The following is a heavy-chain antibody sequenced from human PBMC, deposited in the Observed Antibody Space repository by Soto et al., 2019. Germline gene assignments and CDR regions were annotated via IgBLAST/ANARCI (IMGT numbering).Heavy chain of an antibody. CDR2: ISGSGGST. CDR3: AKVAKGMTTVTTDRNWFDP. Sequence: PGGSLRLSCAASGFTFSSYAMSWVRQAPGKGLEWVSAISGSGGSTYYADSVKGRFTISRDNSKNTLYLQMNSLRAEDTAVYYCAKVAKGMTTVTTDRNWFDPWGQGTLVTVSS. D-gene: IGHD4-4*01. CDR1: GFTFSSYA. J-gene: IGHJ5*02. V-gene: IGHV3-23*01.